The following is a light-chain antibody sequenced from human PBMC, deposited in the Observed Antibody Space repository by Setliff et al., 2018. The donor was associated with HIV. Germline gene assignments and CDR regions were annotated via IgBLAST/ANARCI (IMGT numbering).Light chain of an antibody. J-gene: IGLJ1*01. CDR3: SSYTNSVPRV. CDR2: EVS. V-gene: IGLV2-14*01. CDR1: SSDVGGHNY. Sequence: SVLAQPASVSGSPGQSITISRTGTSSDVGGHNYVSWYQHHPGKAPKVMIYEVSNRPSGVSNRFSGSKSGNTATLTISGLQAEDEADYYCSSYTNSVPRVFGTGTKVTVL.